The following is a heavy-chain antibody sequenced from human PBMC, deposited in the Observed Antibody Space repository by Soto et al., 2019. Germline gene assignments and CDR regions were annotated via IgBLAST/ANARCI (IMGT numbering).Heavy chain of an antibody. J-gene: IGHJ4*02. Sequence: QVQLVESGGGVVQPGRSLRLSCAASGFTFSTYGMHWVRQAPGKGLEWVALVWFDGSDKYSSDSVKGRFTISRDNSKNTLYLQMNSLRAEDTAVYYCARESGSGYFYWGQGTLVTVSS. D-gene: IGHD3-22*01. V-gene: IGHV3-33*01. CDR3: ARESGSGYFY. CDR2: VWFDGSDK. CDR1: GFTFSTYG.